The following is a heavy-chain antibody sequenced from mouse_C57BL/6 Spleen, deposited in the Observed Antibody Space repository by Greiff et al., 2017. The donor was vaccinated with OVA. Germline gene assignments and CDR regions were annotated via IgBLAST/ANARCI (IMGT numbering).Heavy chain of an antibody. CDR1: GFTFSDYG. CDR2: ISSGSSTI. CDR3: ARPGITTVVDYWYFDV. Sequence: EVMLVESGGGLVKPGGSLKLSCAASGFTFSDYGMHWVRQAPEKGLEWVAYISSGSSTIYYADTVKGRFTISRDNAKNTLFLQMTSLRSEDTAMYYCARPGITTVVDYWYFDVWGTGTTVTVSS. J-gene: IGHJ1*03. V-gene: IGHV5-17*01. D-gene: IGHD1-1*01.